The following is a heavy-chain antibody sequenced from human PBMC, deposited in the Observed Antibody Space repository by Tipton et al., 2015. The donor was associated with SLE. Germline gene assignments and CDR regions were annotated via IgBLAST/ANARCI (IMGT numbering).Heavy chain of an antibody. J-gene: IGHJ4*02. CDR2: ISPGGGNS. V-gene: IGHV3-23*01. Sequence: SLRLSCAASGFTFSSYAMSWVRRAPGKGLEWVSVISPGGGNSYYADSVQGQFTISRDNSKNTLYLQMNSLRAEDTAVYYCAKVVGSSAFQRYLDYWGQGTLVTVSS. CDR3: AKVVGSSAFQRYLDY. CDR1: GFTFSSYA. D-gene: IGHD2-2*01.